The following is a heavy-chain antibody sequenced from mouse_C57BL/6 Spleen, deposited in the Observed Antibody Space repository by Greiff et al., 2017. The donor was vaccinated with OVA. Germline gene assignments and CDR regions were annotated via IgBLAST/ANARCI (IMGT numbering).Heavy chain of an antibody. D-gene: IGHD1-1*01. CDR3: ARRGNYYGLYAMDY. V-gene: IGHV1-55*01. CDR1: GYTFTSYW. CDR2: IYPGSGST. J-gene: IGHJ4*01. Sequence: QVQLQQPGAELVKPGASVKMSCKASGYTFTSYWITWVKQRPGQGLEWIGDIYPGSGSTNYNEKFKSKATLTVDTSSSTAYMQRSSLTSEDSAVYYCARRGNYYGLYAMDYWGQGTSVTVSS.